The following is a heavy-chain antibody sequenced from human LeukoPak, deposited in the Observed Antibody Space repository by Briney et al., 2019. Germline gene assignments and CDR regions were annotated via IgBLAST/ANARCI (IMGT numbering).Heavy chain of an antibody. J-gene: IGHJ4*02. CDR2: IWYDGSNK. V-gene: IGHV3-33*01. D-gene: IGHD4-11*01. CDR1: GFTFSSYG. CDR3: ASLYSNYGDY. Sequence: PGRSLRLSCAASGFTFSSYGMHWVRQAPGKGLEWVAVIWYDGSNKYYADSVKGRFTISRDNFESTLYLQMSSLRAEDTAVYYCASLYSNYGDYWGQGTLVTVSS.